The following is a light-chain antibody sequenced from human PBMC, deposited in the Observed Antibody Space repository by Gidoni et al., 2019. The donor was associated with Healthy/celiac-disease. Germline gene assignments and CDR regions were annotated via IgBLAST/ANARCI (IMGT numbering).Light chain of an antibody. CDR1: QSITTY. V-gene: IGKV1-39*01. J-gene: IGKJ4*01. CDR3: QQSSSTALT. CDR2: AAS. Sequence: DIQMTQSPSSLSASVGDRVTIICRASQSITTYLNWYQQKPGKAPKLLIFAASRLQSGVPSRFSGSGSGTDFTLTINSLQPEDFAAYYCQQSSSTALTFGGGTKVEIK.